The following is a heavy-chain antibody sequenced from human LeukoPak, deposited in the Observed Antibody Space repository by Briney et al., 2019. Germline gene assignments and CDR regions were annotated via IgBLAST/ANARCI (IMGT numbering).Heavy chain of an antibody. CDR2: ISYDGSNK. CDR1: GFTFSSYG. CDR3: AKEGGDYEAFDI. V-gene: IGHV3-30*18. J-gene: IGHJ3*02. Sequence: PGGSLRLSCAASGFTFSSYGMHWVRQAPGKGLEWVAVISYDGSNKYYADSVKGRFTISRDNSKNTLYLQMNSLRAEDTAVYYCAKEGGDYEAFDIWGQGTMVTVSS. D-gene: IGHD2-21*01.